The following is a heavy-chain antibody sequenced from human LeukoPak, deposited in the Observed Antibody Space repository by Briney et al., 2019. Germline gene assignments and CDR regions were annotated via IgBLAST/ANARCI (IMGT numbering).Heavy chain of an antibody. CDR3: AIPRPDDFWSGYYSSGAFDI. J-gene: IGHJ3*02. V-gene: IGHV4-39*01. CDR2: IYYSGST. D-gene: IGHD3-3*01. CDR1: GGSISSGSYY. Sequence: PSQTLSLTCTVSGGSISSGSYYWSWIRQPPGKGLEWIGSIYYSGSTYYNPSLKSRVTISVDTSKNQFSLKLSSVTAADTAVYYCAIPRPDDFWSGYYSSGAFDIWGQGTMVTVSS.